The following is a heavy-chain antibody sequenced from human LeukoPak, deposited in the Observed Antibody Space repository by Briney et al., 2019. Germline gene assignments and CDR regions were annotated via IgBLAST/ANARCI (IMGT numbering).Heavy chain of an antibody. J-gene: IGHJ4*02. CDR3: ASGYSSGPVY. V-gene: IGHV3-48*04. D-gene: IGHD6-19*01. Sequence: GGSLRLSCAASGFTFSSSSMNWIRQAPGKGLEWVSYISSTSTTIYYADSVKGRFTISRDNAKNSLYLQMNSLRAEDTAVYYCASGYSSGPVYWGQGNLVTVSS. CDR2: ISSTSTTI. CDR1: GFTFSSSS.